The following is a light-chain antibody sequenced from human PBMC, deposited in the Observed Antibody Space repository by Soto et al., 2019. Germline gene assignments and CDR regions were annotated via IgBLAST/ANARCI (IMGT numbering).Light chain of an antibody. Sequence: QPVLTQSPSASASLGASVKLTCTLSSGHSSYAIAWHQQQPEKGPRYLMKLNSDGSHSEGYGIPDRFSGSSSGAERYLTIASLQSEDEADYYCQTWGTGIRGVVFGGGTKLTVL. CDR1: SGHSSYA. J-gene: IGLJ2*01. CDR3: QTWGTGIRGVV. V-gene: IGLV4-69*01. CDR2: LNSDGSH.